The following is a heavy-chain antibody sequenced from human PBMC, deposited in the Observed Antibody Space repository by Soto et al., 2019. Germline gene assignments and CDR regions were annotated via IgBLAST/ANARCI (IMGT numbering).Heavy chain of an antibody. Sequence: EVQLVESGGGLVQPGGSLRLSCAASGFTLSSFWMSWVRQAPGKGLEWVASIKEDGSEKTYVDSVKGRFSIPRDTAKNALYLQMNSLRAEDAAVYYCASYRTMGCWGQGTPVTVSS. CDR1: GFTLSSFW. V-gene: IGHV3-7*03. CDR2: IKEDGSEK. CDR3: ASYRTMGC. D-gene: IGHD1-26*01. J-gene: IGHJ4*02.